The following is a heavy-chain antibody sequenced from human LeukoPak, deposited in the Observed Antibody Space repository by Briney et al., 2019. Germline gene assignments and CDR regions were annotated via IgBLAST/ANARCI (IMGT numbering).Heavy chain of an antibody. CDR1: GYTFTSYG. CDR2: ISAYNGNT. J-gene: IGHJ6*04. V-gene: IGHV1-18*01. CDR3: ARVSIPYLASDV. D-gene: IGHD2-21*01. Sequence: ASVKVSCKASGYTFTSYGISWVRQAPGQGLEWMGWISAYNGNTNYAQKLQGRVTMTTDTSTSTAYMELSSLRSEDTAVYYCARVSIPYLASDVWGKGTTVTVSS.